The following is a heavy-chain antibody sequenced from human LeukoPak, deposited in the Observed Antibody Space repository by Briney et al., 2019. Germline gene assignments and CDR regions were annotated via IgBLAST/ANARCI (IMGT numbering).Heavy chain of an antibody. J-gene: IGHJ6*03. Sequence: SETLSLTCAVYGGSFSGYYWSWIRQPPGKGLEWIGEINHSGSTNYNPSLKSRVTISVDTSKNQFSLKLSSVTAADTAVYYCARRPARAYYYYYMDVWGKGTTVTVSS. CDR2: INHSGST. CDR3: ARRPARAYYYYYMDV. V-gene: IGHV4-34*01. CDR1: GGSFSGYY.